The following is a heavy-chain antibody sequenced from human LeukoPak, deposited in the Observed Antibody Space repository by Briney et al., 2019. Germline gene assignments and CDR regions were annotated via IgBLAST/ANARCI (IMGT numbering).Heavy chain of an antibody. CDR2: IYYSGST. D-gene: IGHD6-19*01. CDR1: GGSISSYY. V-gene: IGHV4-59*08. Sequence: SETLSLTCTVSGGSISSYYWSWIRQPPGKGLEWIGYIYYSGSTNYNPSLKSRVTISVDTSKNQFSLKLSPVTAADTAVYYCARHGYSSGWSFDYWGQGTLVTVSS. CDR3: ARHGYSSGWSFDY. J-gene: IGHJ4*02.